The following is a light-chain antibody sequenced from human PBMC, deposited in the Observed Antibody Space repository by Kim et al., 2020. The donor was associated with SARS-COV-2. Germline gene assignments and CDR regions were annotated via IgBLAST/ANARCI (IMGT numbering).Light chain of an antibody. V-gene: IGKV3-20*01. CDR1: QTVSSSF. CDR2: GPS. J-gene: IGKJ1*01. CDR3: HQYGNSPWT. Sequence: SPGDRPTLSCRSSQTVSSSFLAWFQQKPGQAPSLLIYGPSSRATGIPDRFSGSWSGTDFTLTISRLEPEDFAVYFCHQYGNSPWTFGRGTKVDIK.